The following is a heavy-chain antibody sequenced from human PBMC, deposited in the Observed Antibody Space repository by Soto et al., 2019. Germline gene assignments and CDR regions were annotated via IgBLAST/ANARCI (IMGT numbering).Heavy chain of an antibody. CDR3: ARDRAGDYFDY. V-gene: IGHV4-59*01. Sequence: SETLSLTCTVSGGSISSYYWSWIRQPPGKGLEWIGYIYYSGSTNYNPSLKSRVTISVDTSKNQFSLKLSSVTAADMAVYYCARDRAGDYFDYWGQGTLVTVSS. CDR2: IYYSGST. J-gene: IGHJ4*02. D-gene: IGHD4-17*01. CDR1: GGSISSYY.